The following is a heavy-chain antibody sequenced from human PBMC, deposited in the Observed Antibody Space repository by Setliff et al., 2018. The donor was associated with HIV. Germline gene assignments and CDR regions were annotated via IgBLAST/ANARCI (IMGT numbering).Heavy chain of an antibody. Sequence: SVKVSCKASGDTSNSYAIRWVRQAPGQGPEWMGGIIPIYGTANYAQKFQGRVTITTDESTSTAYMDLSSLRSEDTAVYYCARDSGVSSGWKNWFDSWGQGTLVTVSS. CDR1: GDTSNSYA. V-gene: IGHV1-69*05. J-gene: IGHJ5*01. CDR2: IIPIYGTA. D-gene: IGHD6-19*01. CDR3: ARDSGVSSGWKNWFDS.